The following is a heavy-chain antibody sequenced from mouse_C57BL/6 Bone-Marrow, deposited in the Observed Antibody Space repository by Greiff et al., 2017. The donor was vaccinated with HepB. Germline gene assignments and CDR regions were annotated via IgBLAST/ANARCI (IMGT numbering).Heavy chain of an antibody. CDR3: ASQGGSFNWAWFAY. D-gene: IGHD4-1*02. CDR2: ILPGSGST. Sequence: VQLQQSGAELMKPGASVKLSCKATGYTFTGYWIEWVKQRPGHGLEWIGEILPGSGSTNYNEKFKGKATVTADTSSNTAYMQLSSLTTEDSAIYYCASQGGSFNWAWFAYWGQGTLVTVSA. CDR1: GYTFTGYW. V-gene: IGHV1-9*01. J-gene: IGHJ3*01.